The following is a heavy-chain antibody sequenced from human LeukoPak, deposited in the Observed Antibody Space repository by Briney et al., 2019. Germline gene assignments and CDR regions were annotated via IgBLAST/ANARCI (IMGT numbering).Heavy chain of an antibody. CDR1: GFTFRSYT. Sequence: GGSLRLSCAASGFTFRSYTMNWVRQAPGKGLEWVSSFSGRSNYIYYADSVRGRFTISRDNAKNSLCLQMNSLRAEDTAMYYCARDRGEGYSGYDGFDYWGQGTLVTVSS. J-gene: IGHJ4*02. CDR3: ARDRGEGYSGYDGFDY. V-gene: IGHV3-21*01. D-gene: IGHD5-12*01. CDR2: FSGRSNYI.